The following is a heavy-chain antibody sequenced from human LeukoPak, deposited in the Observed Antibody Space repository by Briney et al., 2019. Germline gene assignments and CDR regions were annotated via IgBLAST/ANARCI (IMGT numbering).Heavy chain of an antibody. CDR1: GFTFSSYA. D-gene: IGHD3-3*01. CDR3: AKGALYYDFWSGLDAFDI. Sequence: GGSLRLSCAASGFTFSSYAMSWVRQAPGKGLEWVSAISGSGGSRYYADSVKGRFTISRDNSKNTLYLQMNSPRAEDTAAYYCAKGALYYDFWSGLDAFDIWGQGTMVTVSS. V-gene: IGHV3-23*01. CDR2: ISGSGGSR. J-gene: IGHJ3*02.